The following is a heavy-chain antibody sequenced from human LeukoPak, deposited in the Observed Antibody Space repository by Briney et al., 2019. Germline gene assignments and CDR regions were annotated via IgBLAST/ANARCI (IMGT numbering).Heavy chain of an antibody. CDR2: VKQDGSGK. CDR1: GFTFSSYW. J-gene: IGHJ4*02. Sequence: SGGSLRLSCAASGFTFSSYWMSWVRQAPGKGLEWVANVKQDGSGKYYVDSVKGRFSISRDNAKNSLYLQMNSLRAEDTAVYYCARARPPGYSSSWYYFDYWGQGTLVTVSS. D-gene: IGHD6-13*01. CDR3: ARARPPGYSSSWYYFDY. V-gene: IGHV3-7*03.